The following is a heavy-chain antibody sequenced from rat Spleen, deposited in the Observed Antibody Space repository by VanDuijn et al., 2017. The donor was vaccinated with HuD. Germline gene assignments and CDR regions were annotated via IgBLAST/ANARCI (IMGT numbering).Heavy chain of an antibody. CDR1: GFTFSNYY. CDR3: ARGDYYDGSYYYDWFAY. D-gene: IGHD1-12*02. Sequence: EVQLVESGGGLVQPGRSLKLSCAASGFTFSNYYMAWVRQAPKKGLEWVATISTSGSRTYYPDSVKGRFTISRDNAKSSLYLQMNSLKSEDTATYYCARGDYYDGSYYYDWFAYWGQGTLVTVSS. CDR2: ISTSGSRT. J-gene: IGHJ3*01. V-gene: IGHV5-25*01.